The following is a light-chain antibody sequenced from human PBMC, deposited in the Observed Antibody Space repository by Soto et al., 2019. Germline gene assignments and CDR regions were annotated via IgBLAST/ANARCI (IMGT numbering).Light chain of an antibody. CDR3: QQSYSSPLT. V-gene: IGKV1-39*01. J-gene: IGKJ4*01. Sequence: IQMTQSPSSLSASVGDRVTITCRASQSISRNLNWYQQKPGKAPELLIYAASSLQSGVPSRFSGSGSGTDFTLTISSLQPEDSVAYYCQQSYSSPLTFGGGTKVEFK. CDR2: AAS. CDR1: QSISRN.